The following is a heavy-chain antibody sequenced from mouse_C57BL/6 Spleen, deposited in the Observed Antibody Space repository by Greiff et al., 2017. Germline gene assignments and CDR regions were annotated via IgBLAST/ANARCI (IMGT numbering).Heavy chain of an antibody. J-gene: IGHJ2*01. CDR1: GFTFSSYT. V-gene: IGHV5-9*01. D-gene: IGHD1-1*01. CDR3: ASHYYGSRHLHY. CDR2: ISGGGGNT. Sequence: LQSGGGLVKPGGSLKLSCAASGFTFSSYTMSWVRQTPGKRLEWVATISGGGGNTNYPDSVKDRFTFSRDNAKNSLYLQMSSLSSEDTALYECASHYYGSRHLHYWGQGTTLTVSS.